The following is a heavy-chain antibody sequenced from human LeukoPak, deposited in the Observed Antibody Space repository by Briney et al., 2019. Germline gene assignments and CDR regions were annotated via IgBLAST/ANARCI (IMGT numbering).Heavy chain of an antibody. Sequence: SETLSLTCAVYGGSFSSYYWSWIRQPPGKGLEWIGEINHSGSTNYKPSLKSRVTISVDTSKNQFSLKLSSVTAADTAVYYCASGRRGYRANYICVSCKGTTV. V-gene: IGHV4-34*01. J-gene: IGHJ6*03. CDR3: ASGRRGYRANYICV. CDR1: GGSFSSYY. D-gene: IGHD6-25*01. CDR2: INHSGST.